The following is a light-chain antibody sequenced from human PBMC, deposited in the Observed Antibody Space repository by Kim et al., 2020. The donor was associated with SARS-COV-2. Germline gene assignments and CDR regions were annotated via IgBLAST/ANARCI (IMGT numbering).Light chain of an antibody. Sequence: DIQMTQSPPSLSASVGDRVIITCRASQSINNFLNWYQHKPGKAPTLLMYASSNSQRGVPSRFSGSGSGTEFTLSISNLQPEDVATYDCQQSYTTPLFGPGTKVDIK. V-gene: IGKV1-39*01. CDR2: ASS. CDR3: QQSYTTPL. CDR1: QSINNF. J-gene: IGKJ3*01.